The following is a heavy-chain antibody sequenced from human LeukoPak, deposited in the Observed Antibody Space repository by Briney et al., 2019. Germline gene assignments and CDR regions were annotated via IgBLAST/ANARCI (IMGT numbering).Heavy chain of an antibody. CDR3: ARRGDSPMIGDH. J-gene: IGHJ4*02. Sequence: PGGSLRLSCAASGFTFSSYGMNWVRQAPGKRLEWLSYLSNTGNIHYAQSVKGRFTISRDNAKSSLYLQMDGLRAEDTAVYYCARRGDSPMIGDHWGQGILVTVAS. CDR1: GFTFSSYG. D-gene: IGHD3-10*02. CDR2: LSNTGNI. V-gene: IGHV3-48*01.